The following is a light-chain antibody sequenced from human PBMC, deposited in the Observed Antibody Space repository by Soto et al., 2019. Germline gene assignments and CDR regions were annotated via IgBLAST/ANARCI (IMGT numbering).Light chain of an antibody. CDR3: GSWDSSLSDDV. Sequence: QSVLTQPPSVSAAPGQKVTISCSGSSSNIGGNSVSWYQQLPGTAPKLLIYDDNKRPSGIPDRFSGSKSGTSATLGITGFQTGDEADYYCGSWDSSLSDDVFGTGTKVTVL. J-gene: IGLJ1*01. CDR2: DDN. CDR1: SSNIGGNS. V-gene: IGLV1-51*01.